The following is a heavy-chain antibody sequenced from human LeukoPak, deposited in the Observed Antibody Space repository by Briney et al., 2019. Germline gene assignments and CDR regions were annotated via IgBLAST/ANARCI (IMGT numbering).Heavy chain of an antibody. J-gene: IGHJ4*02. D-gene: IGHD6-19*01. Sequence: KTGGSLRLSCAASGLIVSDNYMSWVRQVPGKGLEWVSVLYSGGHTFYAASVRGRFTISRDNSMNTLYLQMNSLRAEDTAMYYCARDDHYKTGWLPIDWGQGVLVTVSS. CDR2: LYSGGHT. CDR1: GLIVSDNY. V-gene: IGHV3-53*01. CDR3: ARDDHYKTGWLPID.